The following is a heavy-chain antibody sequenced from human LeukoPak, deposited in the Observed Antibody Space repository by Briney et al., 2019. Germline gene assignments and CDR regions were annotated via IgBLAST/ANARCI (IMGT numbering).Heavy chain of an antibody. CDR1: GGSISTYF. CDR2: IYTSETT. CDR3: ARAPNTTPFDY. V-gene: IGHV4-4*07. D-gene: IGHD1-14*01. J-gene: IGHJ4*02. Sequence: PSETLSLTCTVSGGSISTYFWSWIRQPAGKGLEWIGRIYTSETTNYNPSLKSRVTISVDTSKNQFSLKLSSVTAADTVVYYCARAPNTTPFDYWGQGTLVTVSS.